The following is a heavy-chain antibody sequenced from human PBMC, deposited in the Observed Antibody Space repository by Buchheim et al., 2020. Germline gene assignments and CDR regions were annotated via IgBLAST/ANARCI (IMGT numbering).Heavy chain of an antibody. V-gene: IGHV3-11*01. Sequence: QVQLVESGGGLVKPGGSLRLSCAASGFIFSDYYMNWIRQAPGKGLEWVSYISSSGTTTYYADSVRGRFTISRDNAKNSLHLKINNLRAEDTAVYYCARDLKPAGWTAVGYWGQGTL. CDR3: ARDLKPAGWTAVGY. CDR1: GFIFSDYY. J-gene: IGHJ4*02. D-gene: IGHD6-19*01. CDR2: ISSSGTTT.